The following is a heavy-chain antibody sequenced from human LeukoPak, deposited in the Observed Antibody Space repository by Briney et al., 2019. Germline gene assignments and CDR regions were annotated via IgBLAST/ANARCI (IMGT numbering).Heavy chain of an antibody. CDR3: ARAKGRSYAHYYYGMDV. CDR1: GFTFSSYA. Sequence: GGSLRLSCAASGFTFSSYAMSWVRQAPGKGLEWVSAISGSGGSTYYADSVKGRFTISRDNSKNTLYLQMNSLRAEDTAVYYCARAKGRSYAHYYYGMDVWGQGTTVTVSS. D-gene: IGHD1-26*01. J-gene: IGHJ6*02. CDR2: ISGSGGST. V-gene: IGHV3-23*01.